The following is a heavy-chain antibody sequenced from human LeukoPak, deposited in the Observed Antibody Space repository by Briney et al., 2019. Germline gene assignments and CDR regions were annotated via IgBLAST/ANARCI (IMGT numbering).Heavy chain of an antibody. D-gene: IGHD4-17*01. Sequence: PGGSLRLSCVGSGFSFSTYGMHWVRQPPGKGLVWVSRIDTDGSSATYADSVKGRFTISRDNAKNTVYLQMNSLRVEDTGVYYCASALTTVTPHFHCWGQGTLVTVSS. CDR2: IDTDGSSA. V-gene: IGHV3-74*01. CDR1: GFSFSTYG. J-gene: IGHJ4*02. CDR3: ASALTTVTPHFHC.